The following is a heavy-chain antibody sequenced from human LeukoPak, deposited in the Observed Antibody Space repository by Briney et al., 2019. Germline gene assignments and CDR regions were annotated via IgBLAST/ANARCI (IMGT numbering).Heavy chain of an antibody. J-gene: IGHJ4*02. D-gene: IGHD3-22*01. V-gene: IGHV3-23*01. Sequence: GGSLRLSCAASGFTFSNYAMSWVRQAPGKGLEWVSAISGSASSTYYADSVKGRFTISRDNAKNSLYLQMNTLRAEDTAVYYCARDRHKYNYDSGGYPPYWGQGTLVTVSS. CDR2: ISGSASST. CDR1: GFTFSNYA. CDR3: ARDRHKYNYDSGGYPPY.